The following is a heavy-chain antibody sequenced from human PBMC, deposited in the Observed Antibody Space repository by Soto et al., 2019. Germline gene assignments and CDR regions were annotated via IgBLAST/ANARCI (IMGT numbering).Heavy chain of an antibody. D-gene: IGHD6-13*01. CDR2: IYYSGST. V-gene: IGHV4-59*01. J-gene: IGHJ4*02. CDR1: GGSISSYY. Sequence: SETLSLTCTVSGGSISSYYWSWIRQPPGKGLEWIGYIYYSGSTNYNPSLKSRVTISVDTSKNQFSLKLSSVTAADTAVYYCANSGYSSSWYPVYWGQGILVTVFS. CDR3: ANSGYSSSWYPVY.